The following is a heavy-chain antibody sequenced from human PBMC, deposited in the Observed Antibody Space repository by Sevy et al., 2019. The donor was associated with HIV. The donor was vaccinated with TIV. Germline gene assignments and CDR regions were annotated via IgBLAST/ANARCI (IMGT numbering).Heavy chain of an antibody. Sequence: GGSLRLSCTSSGFTFSSYAMNWVRQAPGKGLEWVSTISHSGDSTYYADSVKGWFTISRDNSENTLYLQMNSLRAEDTALYYCAGRKVGDFWSGSIRGPWAGGPLFDYWGQGTLVTVSS. D-gene: IGHD3-3*01. CDR1: GFTFSSYA. V-gene: IGHV3-23*01. CDR2: ISHSGDST. J-gene: IGHJ4*02. CDR3: AGRKVGDFWSGSIRGPWAGGPLFDY.